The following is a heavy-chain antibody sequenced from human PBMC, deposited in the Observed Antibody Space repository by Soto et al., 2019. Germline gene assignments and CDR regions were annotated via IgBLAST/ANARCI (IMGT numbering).Heavy chain of an antibody. J-gene: IGHJ4*02. Sequence: EVQLVESGGGLVKPGGSLRLSCAASGFTFTRYSMNWVRQAPGKGLEWVSSISSTTNYIYYEDSMKGRVTISRDNAKNSLYLEMNSLRAEDTAVYYCARESEDLTSNFDYWGQGTLVTVSS. V-gene: IGHV3-21*06. CDR3: ARESEDLTSNFDY. CDR1: GFTFTRYS. CDR2: ISSTTNYI.